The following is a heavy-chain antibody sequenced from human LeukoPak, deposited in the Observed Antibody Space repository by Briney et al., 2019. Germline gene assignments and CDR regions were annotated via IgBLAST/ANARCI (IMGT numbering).Heavy chain of an antibody. CDR1: GGSFNSYY. Sequence: SETLSLTCTVSGGSFNSYYWNWIRRPPGKGLEWIGYIYYTGSTNYNPSLKSRVTISVDTSKNQFPLKLSSVTAADTAVYYCARGGSRQISSSDFDYWGQGTLVTVSS. D-gene: IGHD6-6*01. V-gene: IGHV4-59*01. CDR2: IYYTGST. CDR3: ARGGSRQISSSDFDY. J-gene: IGHJ4*02.